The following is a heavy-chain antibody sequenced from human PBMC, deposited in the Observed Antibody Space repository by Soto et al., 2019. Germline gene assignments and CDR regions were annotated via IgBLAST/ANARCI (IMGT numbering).Heavy chain of an antibody. CDR2: IDTGSGDT. CDR3: ARPYTDSWSTYFDY. J-gene: IGHJ4*02. Sequence: GASVKVSCKTSGYNFISYLIHWVRQAPGQRLEWMGWIDTGSGDTKYSQQFQGRVTIASDTSASTSYMELSSLRSEDTAVYYCARPYTDSWSTYFDYWGQGTLVTVSS. V-gene: IGHV1-3*04. D-gene: IGHD6-13*01. CDR1: GYNFISYL.